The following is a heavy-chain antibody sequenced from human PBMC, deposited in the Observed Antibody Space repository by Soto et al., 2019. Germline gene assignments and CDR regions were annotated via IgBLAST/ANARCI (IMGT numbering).Heavy chain of an antibody. CDR3: ARHLTLNGEALDI. CDR1: GLTVSTSR. V-gene: IGHV3-74*01. J-gene: IGHJ3*02. CDR2: INSEGTAT. D-gene: IGHD1-1*01. Sequence: PGGSLRLSCVASGLTVSTSRMHWVRQAPGKGLVWVSHINSEGTATAYADSVKGRFTVSRDNARNTLFLQLTSLRAEDTAVYYCARHLTLNGEALDIWGQGTMVTVSS.